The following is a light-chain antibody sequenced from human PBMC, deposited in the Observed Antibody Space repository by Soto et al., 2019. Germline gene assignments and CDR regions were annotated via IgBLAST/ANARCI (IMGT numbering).Light chain of an antibody. CDR2: HSS. CDR1: QNIYSNY. V-gene: IGKV3-20*01. Sequence: IVVTQSPGSLSLSPGEGASLSCRTSQNIYSNYLAWYQHKPGRSPRLLIYHSSTRAAGTPDRFSGSGSGTDFALTISRLEPEDFAVYYCQQYGDPPYTFGQGTMVEIK. J-gene: IGKJ2*01. CDR3: QQYGDPPYT.